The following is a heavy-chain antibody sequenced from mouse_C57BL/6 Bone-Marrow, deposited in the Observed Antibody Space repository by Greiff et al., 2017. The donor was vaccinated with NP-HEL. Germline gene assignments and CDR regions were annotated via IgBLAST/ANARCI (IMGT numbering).Heavy chain of an antibody. CDR3: TTNWDVEAMDY. V-gene: IGHV5-9-1*02. CDR2: ISSGGDYI. J-gene: IGHJ4*01. CDR1: GFTFSSYA. D-gene: IGHD4-1*02. Sequence: EVMLVESGEGLVKPGGSLKLSCAASGFTFSSYAMSWVRQTPEKRLEWVAYISSGGDYIYYADTVKGRFTISRDNARNTLYLQMSSLKSEDTAMYYCTTNWDVEAMDYWGQGTSVTVSS.